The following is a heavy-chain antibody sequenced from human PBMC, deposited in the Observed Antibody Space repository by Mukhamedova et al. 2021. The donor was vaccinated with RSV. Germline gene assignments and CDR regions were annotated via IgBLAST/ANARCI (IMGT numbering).Heavy chain of an antibody. D-gene: IGHD1-26*01. CDR3: AKFLGYSGSSWRAFDI. CDR2: ISGSGDST. J-gene: IGHJ3*02. V-gene: IGHV3-23*01. Sequence: WVSAISGSGDSTYYADSVKGRFTISRDNSKNTVYLQMNSLRPEDTAVYYCAKFLGYSGSSWRAFDIWGQGTMVTVSS.